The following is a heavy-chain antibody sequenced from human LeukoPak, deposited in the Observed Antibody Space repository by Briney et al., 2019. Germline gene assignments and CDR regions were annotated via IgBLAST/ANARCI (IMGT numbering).Heavy chain of an antibody. V-gene: IGHV1-46*01. D-gene: IGHD2-15*01. Sequence: ASVKVSCKTSGYTFTSYYFHWVRQAPGQGLEWMGIINPSGGSTSYAQKFQGRVTMTWDTSTSTVYMELSSLSSEDTAVYYCARALYCSGSSCYSSASDYWDQGTLVTVSS. CDR2: INPSGGST. CDR3: ARALYCSGSSCYSSASDY. CDR1: GYTFTSYY. J-gene: IGHJ4*02.